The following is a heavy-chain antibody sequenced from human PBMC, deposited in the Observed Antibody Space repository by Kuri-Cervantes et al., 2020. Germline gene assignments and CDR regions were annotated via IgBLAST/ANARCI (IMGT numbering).Heavy chain of an antibody. Sequence: SETLSLTCTVSGGSISSGGYYWSWIRLHSGKGLEWVGSIYYSGSTYYNPSLKSRVIISVDTPKNQFSLKLSSVTAADTAVYYCARAQSQYYYGMDVWGPGTTVTVSS. CDR3: ARAQSQYYYGMDV. J-gene: IGHJ6*02. D-gene: IGHD5-24*01. V-gene: IGHV4-31*03. CDR1: GGSISSGGYY. CDR2: IYYSGST.